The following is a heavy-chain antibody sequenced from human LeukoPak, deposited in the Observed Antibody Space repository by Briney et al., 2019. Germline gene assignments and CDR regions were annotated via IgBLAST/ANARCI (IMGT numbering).Heavy chain of an antibody. D-gene: IGHD3-10*02. Sequence: GASVKVSCKASGGTFSSYAISWVRQPPGQGLEWMGRIIPILGIANYAQKFQGRVTITADKSTSTAYMELSSLRSEDTAVYYCARDIPVRGVIHNWFDPWGQGTLVTVSS. CDR1: GGTFSSYA. V-gene: IGHV1-69*04. CDR3: ARDIPVRGVIHNWFDP. J-gene: IGHJ5*02. CDR2: IIPILGIA.